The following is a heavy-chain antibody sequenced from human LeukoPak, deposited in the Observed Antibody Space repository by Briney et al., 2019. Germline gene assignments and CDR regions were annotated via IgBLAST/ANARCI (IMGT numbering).Heavy chain of an antibody. J-gene: IGHJ2*01. CDR1: GGTFSSYA. CDR2: IIPIFGTA. D-gene: IGHD2-2*01. V-gene: IGHV1-69*01. CDR3: ARVGVPAAIDWYFDL. Sequence: VASVKVSCKASGGTFSSYAISWVRQAPGQGLEWMGGIIPIFGTANYAQKFQGRVTITADESTSTAYMELSSLRSEDTAVYYCARVGVPAAIDWYFDLWGRGTLVTVSS.